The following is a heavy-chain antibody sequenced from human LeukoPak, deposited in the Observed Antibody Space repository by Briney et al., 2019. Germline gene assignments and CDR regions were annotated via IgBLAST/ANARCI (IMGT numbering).Heavy chain of an antibody. CDR3: ARGTTGTTFYYYYYMDV. CDR1: GGSFSGYY. V-gene: IGHV4-34*01. J-gene: IGHJ6*03. D-gene: IGHD1-1*01. CDR2: INHSGST. Sequence: SETLSLTCAVYGGSFSGYYWSWIRQPPGKGLEWIGEINHSGSTNYNPPLKSRVTISVDTSKNQFSLKLSSVTAADTAVYYCARGTTGTTFYYYYYMDVWGKGTTVTVSS.